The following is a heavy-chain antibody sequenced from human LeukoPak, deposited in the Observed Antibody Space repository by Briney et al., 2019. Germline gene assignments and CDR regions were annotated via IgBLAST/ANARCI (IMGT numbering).Heavy chain of an antibody. CDR1: GFTFSSYW. J-gene: IGHJ4*02. CDR2: INSDGTST. Sequence: GGSLRLSCAASGFTFSSYWMHWVRQVPGKGLMWVSRINSDGTSTTYADSVKGRFTISRDNAKNTLYLQMTSLRAEDAAVYYCAPEGGYSYDYWGQGTLVTVSS. D-gene: IGHD5-18*01. CDR3: APEGGYSYDY. V-gene: IGHV3-74*03.